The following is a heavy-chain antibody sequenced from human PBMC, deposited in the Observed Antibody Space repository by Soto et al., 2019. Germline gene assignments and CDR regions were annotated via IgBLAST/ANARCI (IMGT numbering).Heavy chain of an antibody. D-gene: IGHD6-6*01. CDR1: GXTFSSYY. CDR2: IGTAGDT. V-gene: IGHV3-13*01. J-gene: IGHJ6*02. CDR3: AREGKLEYSSSSGGMDV. Sequence: GSLRLSGAASGXTFSSYYMHWVRQATGEGLEWVSSIGTAGDTHYPGSVKRRLTISRENAKNSLYLQMNSLRDGDTAVYYCAREGKLEYSSSSGGMDVWGQGTTATVSS.